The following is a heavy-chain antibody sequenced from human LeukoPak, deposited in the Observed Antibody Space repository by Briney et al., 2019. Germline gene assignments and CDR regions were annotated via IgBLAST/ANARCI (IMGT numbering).Heavy chain of an antibody. V-gene: IGHV4-39*07. Sequence: PSETLSLTCTVSGASISSSSYYWGWIRQPPGEGLEWIGSIYYSGSTYYNPSLKSRVTISVHTSNNQFSLKLSSVTAADTALYYCAGVTTLSAALDCWGQGTLVTVSS. CDR1: GASISSSSYY. CDR2: IYYSGST. CDR3: AGVTTLSAALDC. D-gene: IGHD3-3*01. J-gene: IGHJ4*02.